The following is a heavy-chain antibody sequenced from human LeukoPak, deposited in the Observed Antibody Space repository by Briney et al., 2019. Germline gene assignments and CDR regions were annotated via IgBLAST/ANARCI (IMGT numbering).Heavy chain of an antibody. CDR3: ARACGDGSCYLAAFDL. J-gene: IGHJ3*01. Sequence: PGGSLRLSCAASGFTFSNYAMSWVRQAPGKGLEWVSAISSSGRSTYYADSVKGRFTISRDDSKNTLSLQMNSLRVEDTAVYYCARACGDGSCYLAAFDLWGQGTMVTVSS. CDR2: ISSSGRST. D-gene: IGHD2-15*01. CDR1: GFTFSNYA. V-gene: IGHV3-23*01.